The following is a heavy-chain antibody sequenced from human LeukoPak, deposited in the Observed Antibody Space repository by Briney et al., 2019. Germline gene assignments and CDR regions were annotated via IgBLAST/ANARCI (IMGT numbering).Heavy chain of an antibody. CDR3: AREWQGGIAAAGTRIEGDY. CDR1: GFSVSGYW. J-gene: IGHJ4*02. CDR2: IKQDGSEK. D-gene: IGHD6-13*01. V-gene: IGHV3-7*01. Sequence: GRSLRLSCAVSGFSVSGYWISWVSQAPGKGREWVANIKQDGSEKNYVDSVKGRFTISRDNAENLLFLQMNSLRVEDTAVYYCAREWQGGIAAAGTRIEGDYWGQGTLVAVSS.